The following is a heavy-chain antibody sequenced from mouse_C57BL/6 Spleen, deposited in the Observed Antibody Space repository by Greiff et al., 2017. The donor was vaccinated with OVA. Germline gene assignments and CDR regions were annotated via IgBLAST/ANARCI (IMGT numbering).Heavy chain of an antibody. CDR2: IDPSDSYT. D-gene: IGHD1-1*01. V-gene: IGHV1-69*01. J-gene: IGHJ1*03. CDR1: GYTFTSYW. CDR3: ARDYYDSRYCDV. Sequence: QVQLQQPGAELVMPGASVKLSCKASGYTFTSYWMHWVKQRPGQGLEWIGEIDPSDSYTNYHQKFKGKSTLTVDKSSSTAYMQLSSLTSEDSAGYYCARDYYDSRYCDVWGTGTTVTVSS.